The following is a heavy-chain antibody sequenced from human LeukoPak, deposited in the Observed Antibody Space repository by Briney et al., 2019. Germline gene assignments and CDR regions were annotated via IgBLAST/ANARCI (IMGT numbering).Heavy chain of an antibody. J-gene: IGHJ6*03. CDR1: GGSFSGYY. CDR3: ARVTTVTFSFYYYYYMDV. CDR2: INHSGST. D-gene: IGHD4-17*01. Sequence: SETLSLTCAVYGGSFSGYYWSWIRQPPGKGREWIGEINHSGSTYYNPSLKSRVTISVDTSKNQFSLKLSSVTAADTAVYFFARVTTVTFSFYYYYYMDVWGKGTTVTVSS. V-gene: IGHV4-34*01.